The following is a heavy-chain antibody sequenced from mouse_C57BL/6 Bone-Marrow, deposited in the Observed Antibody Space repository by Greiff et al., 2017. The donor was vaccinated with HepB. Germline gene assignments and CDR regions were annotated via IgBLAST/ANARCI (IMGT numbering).Heavy chain of an antibody. D-gene: IGHD1-1*01. Sequence: VQLQQSGPELVKPGASVKMSCKASGYTFTDYNMHWVKQSHGKSLEWIGYINPNNGGTSYNQKFKGKATLTVNKSSSTAYMELRSLTSEDSAVYYCARDFTPPYYFDYWGQGTTLTVSS. V-gene: IGHV1-22*01. CDR3: ARDFTPPYYFDY. CDR2: INPNNGGT. J-gene: IGHJ2*01. CDR1: GYTFTDYN.